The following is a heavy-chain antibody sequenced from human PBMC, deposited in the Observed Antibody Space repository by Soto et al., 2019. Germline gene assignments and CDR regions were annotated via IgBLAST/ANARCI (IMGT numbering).Heavy chain of an antibody. V-gene: IGHV2-5*02. CDR3: AHRISGWYYDY. CDR1: GFSLSTRGVG. D-gene: IGHD6-19*01. CDR2: IYWDDDK. Sequence: QITLKESGPTLVKPTQTLTLTCTFSGFSLSTRGVGVGWIRQHPGKALEWLALIYWDDDKRYSPSLKSRLTITEDTSKNLVVLTMTNMDPVDTASYYCAHRISGWYYDYGGQGTLVAVSS. J-gene: IGHJ4*02.